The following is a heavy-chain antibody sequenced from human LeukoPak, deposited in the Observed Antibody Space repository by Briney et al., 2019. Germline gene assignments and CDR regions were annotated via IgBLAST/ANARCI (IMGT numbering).Heavy chain of an antibody. J-gene: IGHJ4*02. CDR1: GGSISTYY. CDR3: ARDGGGGVAGY. D-gene: IGHD3-16*01. CDR2: VSYSGST. V-gene: IGHV4-59*01. Sequence: SETLSLTCSVFGGSISTYYWTWIRQPPGKGLEWIGYVSYSGSTIYTPSLKSRVTISVDTSKNQFSLNLTSVTAADTAVYYCARDGGGGVAGYWGQGTLVTVSS.